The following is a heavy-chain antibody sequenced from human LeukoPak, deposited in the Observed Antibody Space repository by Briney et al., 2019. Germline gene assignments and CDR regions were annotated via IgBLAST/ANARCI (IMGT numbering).Heavy chain of an antibody. Sequence: GGSLRLSCAASGFTFSSYAMSWVRQAPGKGLEWVSAISGSGGSTYYADSVKGRFTISRDNSRNTLYLQMSSLRTEDTAVHYCAREGGTLSTSPTLDYWGQGTLVTVSS. CDR1: GFTFSSYA. D-gene: IGHD1-1*01. V-gene: IGHV3-23*01. CDR3: AREGGTLSTSPTLDY. CDR2: ISGSGGST. J-gene: IGHJ4*02.